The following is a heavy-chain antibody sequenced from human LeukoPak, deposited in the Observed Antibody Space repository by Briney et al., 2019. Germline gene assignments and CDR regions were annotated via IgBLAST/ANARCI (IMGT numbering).Heavy chain of an antibody. J-gene: IGHJ4*02. CDR2: IYYSGST. CDR3: ARRGHSGSYYTFDY. D-gene: IGHD1-26*01. V-gene: IGHV4-59*01. CDR1: GGSISTYY. Sequence: SETLSLTCTVSGGSISTYYWSWIRQPPGKELEWIASIYYSGSTNFNPSLKSRVTISVDTSKNQFSLKLRSVTAADTAGYYCARRGHSGSYYTFDYWGEGTLVAVSS.